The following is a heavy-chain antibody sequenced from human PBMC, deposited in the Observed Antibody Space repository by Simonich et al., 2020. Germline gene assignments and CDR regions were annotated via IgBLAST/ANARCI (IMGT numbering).Heavy chain of an antibody. CDR3: AREQARGGAFDI. Sequence: EVQLVESGGGLVKPGGSLRLSCAASGFTFSSYSMNWVRQAPGKGLGLVSFISSSSSYIYYADSVKGRFTISRDNAKNSLYLQMNSLRAEDTAVYYCAREQARGGAFDIWGQGTMVTVSS. J-gene: IGHJ3*02. CDR1: GFTFSSYS. D-gene: IGHD3-16*01. V-gene: IGHV3-21*01. CDR2: ISSSSSYI.